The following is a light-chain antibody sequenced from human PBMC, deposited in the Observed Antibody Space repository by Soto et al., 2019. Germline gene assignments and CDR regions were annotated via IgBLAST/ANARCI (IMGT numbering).Light chain of an antibody. V-gene: IGKV3-15*01. Sequence: SVMTQSPVTLPASPVESATLSCVASQSVDNNVAWYQQKPGQAPRLLIVGSFARATGIPARFSGSGSGSEFTLTISGLQSEDFAVYYCQQYNDRPPITFGQGTHWRL. CDR3: QQYNDRPPIT. CDR2: GSF. J-gene: IGKJ5*01. CDR1: QSVDNN.